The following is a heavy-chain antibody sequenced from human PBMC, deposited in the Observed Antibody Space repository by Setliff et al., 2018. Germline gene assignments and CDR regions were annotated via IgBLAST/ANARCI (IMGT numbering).Heavy chain of an antibody. CDR3: ARYSPYYNFWSGRSVYYYYGMDV. J-gene: IGHJ6*02. Sequence: GPTLVNPTQTLTLTCTFSGFSLSTSGVGVGWIRQPPGKALEWLALIYWDDNKYYSPSLKSRLIISKDTSKNEVALTVINMDIVDTATHYCARYSPYYNFWSGRSVYYYYGMDVWGQGTTVTVSS. D-gene: IGHD3-3*01. V-gene: IGHV2-5*02. CDR2: IYWDDNK. CDR1: GFSLSTSGVG.